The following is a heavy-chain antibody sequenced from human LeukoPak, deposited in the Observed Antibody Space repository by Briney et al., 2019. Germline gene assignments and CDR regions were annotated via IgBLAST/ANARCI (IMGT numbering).Heavy chain of an antibody. J-gene: IGHJ3*02. V-gene: IGHV4-59*01. CDR2: IYYSGST. Sequence: PSETLSLTCTVSGGSISSYYWSWIRQPPGKGLEWIGYIYYSGSTNYNPSLKSQVTISVDTSKNQCSLKLSSVTAADTAVYYCARGPGGMVVRGYEYAFDIWGQGTMVTVSS. CDR1: GGSISSYY. D-gene: IGHD5-12*01. CDR3: ARGPGGMVVRGYEYAFDI.